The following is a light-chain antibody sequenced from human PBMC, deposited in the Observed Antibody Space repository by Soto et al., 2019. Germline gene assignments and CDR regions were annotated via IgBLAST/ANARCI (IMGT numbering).Light chain of an antibody. CDR2: RAS. CDR3: KHSYSSPPWT. Sequence: DIQMTQSPSSLSASVGDRVTISCRASQSISTFLNWYQQKPGTAPRLLIYRASSVKSGVPPRFSGSGSGRDFTLTISSLRPEDSATYLCKHSYSSPPWTFGQGSKVDIX. V-gene: IGKV1-39*01. CDR1: QSISTF. J-gene: IGKJ1*01.